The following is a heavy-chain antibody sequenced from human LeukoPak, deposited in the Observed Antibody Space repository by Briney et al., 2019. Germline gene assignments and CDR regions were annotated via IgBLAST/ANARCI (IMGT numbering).Heavy chain of an antibody. D-gene: IGHD4-17*01. CDR1: GYSFTTYW. CDR3: ARLFADYGSPSGDY. V-gene: IGHV5-51*01. CDR2: IYPSDSDI. Sequence: GESLKISCKGSGYSFTTYWIAWVRQMPGKGPEWMGIIYPSDSDIRYSPSFQGQVTFSADKSIDTAYLQWSSLKASDTAMYYCARLFADYGSPSGDYWGQGTLVTVSS. J-gene: IGHJ4*02.